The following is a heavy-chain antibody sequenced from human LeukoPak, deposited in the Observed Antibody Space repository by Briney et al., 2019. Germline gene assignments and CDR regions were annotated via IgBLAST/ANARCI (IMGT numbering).Heavy chain of an antibody. CDR2: ISSTGSNI. D-gene: IGHD6-19*01. CDR1: GFPFSSYA. Sequence: GGPLRLSCAASGFPFSSYAMNWVRQAPGKGLEWVSSISSTGSNIYYADSVKGRFTISRDNAKNSLSLQMNSLRAEDTAVYYCATEFLGAVAETGDYWGQGALVTVSS. J-gene: IGHJ4*02. CDR3: ATEFLGAVAETGDY. V-gene: IGHV3-21*01.